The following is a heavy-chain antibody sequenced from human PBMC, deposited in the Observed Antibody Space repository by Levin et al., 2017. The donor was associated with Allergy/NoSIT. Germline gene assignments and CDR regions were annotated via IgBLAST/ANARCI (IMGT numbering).Heavy chain of an antibody. Sequence: SETLSLTCAVYGGSFSGYYWSWIRQPPGKGLEWIGEINHSGSTNYNPSLKSRVTISVDTSKNQFSLKLSSVTAADTAVYYCARGASRHTGLWFDPWGQGTLVTVSS. CDR1: GGSFSGYY. J-gene: IGHJ5*02. CDR3: ARGASRHTGLWFDP. V-gene: IGHV4-34*01. CDR2: INHSGST.